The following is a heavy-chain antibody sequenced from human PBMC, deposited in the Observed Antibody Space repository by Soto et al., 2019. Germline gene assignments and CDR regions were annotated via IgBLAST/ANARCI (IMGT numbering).Heavy chain of an antibody. CDR2: ISSNGGYT. CDR3: VKETNGGYNYGYYFDY. V-gene: IGHV3-64D*08. CDR1: GFTFSNYA. Sequence: GGSLRLSCSTSGFTFSNYAMHWVRQAPGKGLEYVSAISSNGGYTYYADSVKGRFTISRDNSKNTLYLQMSSLRAEDTAVYYCVKETNGGYNYGYYFDYWGQGTLVTVSS. D-gene: IGHD5-12*01. J-gene: IGHJ4*02.